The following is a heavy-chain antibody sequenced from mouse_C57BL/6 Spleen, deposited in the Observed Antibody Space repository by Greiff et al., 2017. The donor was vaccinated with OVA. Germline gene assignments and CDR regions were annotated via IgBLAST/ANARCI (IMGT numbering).Heavy chain of an antibody. CDR2: IDPETGGT. CDR3: TRIPDYDYDNY. J-gene: IGHJ2*01. Sequence: VQLQQSGAELVRPGASVTLSCKASGYTFTDYEMHWVKQTPVHGLEWIGAIDPETGGTAYNQKFKGKAILTADKSSSTAYMELRSLTSEDSAVDYCTRIPDYDYDNYWGQGTTLTVSS. CDR1: GYTFTDYE. D-gene: IGHD2-4*01. V-gene: IGHV1-15*01.